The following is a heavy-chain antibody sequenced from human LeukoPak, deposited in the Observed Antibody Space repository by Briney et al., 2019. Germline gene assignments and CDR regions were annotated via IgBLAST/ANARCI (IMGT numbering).Heavy chain of an antibody. V-gene: IGHV3-74*01. J-gene: IGHJ4*02. CDR1: GFTFSNDW. D-gene: IGHD2-2*02. Sequence: GGSLRLSCAASGFTFSNDWMHWVRQPPGKGLVWVSRINGDGSSTTYADSVKGRFTISRDNAKNTLYLQMNSLRAEVTAVYYCAGLGYCTSTNCYIDYWGQGTVVTVSS. CDR3: AGLGYCTSTNCYIDY. CDR2: INGDGSST.